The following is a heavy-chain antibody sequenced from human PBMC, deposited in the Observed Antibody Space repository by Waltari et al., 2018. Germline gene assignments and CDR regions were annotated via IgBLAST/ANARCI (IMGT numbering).Heavy chain of an antibody. J-gene: IGHJ5*02. CDR1: GGSINSEFYY. CDR3: ARDLRHPSYYDFSFDT. CDR2: SYTRGDT. V-gene: IGHV4-61*02. D-gene: IGHD3-3*01. Sequence: VELQESGPGLVKPSQTLSLTCSVSGGSINSEFYYWNWIRQPAGKGLEWIGRSYTRGDTNYNPSLKTRVSISVDTSRNQFSLKLTSVTAADTAVYYCARDLRHPSYYDFSFDTWGQGSLVTVSS.